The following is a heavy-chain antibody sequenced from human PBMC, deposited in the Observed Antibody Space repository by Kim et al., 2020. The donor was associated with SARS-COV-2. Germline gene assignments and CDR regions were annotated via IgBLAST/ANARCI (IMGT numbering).Heavy chain of an antibody. D-gene: IGHD6-19*01. J-gene: IGHJ4*02. Sequence: KGPVTISRDNAKNSLYLQMNRLRAEDTAVYYCARGTPRLYSSGWKYYFDYWGQGTLVTVSS. V-gene: IGHV3-48*03. CDR3: ARGTPRLYSSGWKYYFDY.